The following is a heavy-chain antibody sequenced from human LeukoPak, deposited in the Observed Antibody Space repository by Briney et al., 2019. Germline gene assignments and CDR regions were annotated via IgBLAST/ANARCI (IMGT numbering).Heavy chain of an antibody. CDR1: GFTFSSYW. Sequence: GGSLRLSCAASGFTFSSYWMSWVRQAPGKGLEWVAHIKQGGSEKYYEDSVKGRFTISRDNAKNSLYLQMNSLRAEDTAVYYCARTGGSYSPYYGMDVWGQGTTVTVSS. CDR3: ARTGGSYSPYYGMDV. D-gene: IGHD1-26*01. CDR2: IKQGGSEK. V-gene: IGHV3-7*01. J-gene: IGHJ6*02.